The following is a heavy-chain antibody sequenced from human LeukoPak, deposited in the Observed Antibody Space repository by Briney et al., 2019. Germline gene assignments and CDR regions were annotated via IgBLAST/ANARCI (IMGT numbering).Heavy chain of an antibody. J-gene: IGHJ4*02. Sequence: GGSLRLSCAASGFTFSSYAMSWVRQAPGKGLKWVSAISGSGGSTYYADSVKGRFTISRDNSKNTLYLQMNSLRAEDTAVYYCAKVKVRGVIITIFDYWGQGTLVTVSS. CDR3: AKVKVRGVIITIFDY. CDR2: ISGSGGST. V-gene: IGHV3-23*01. D-gene: IGHD3-10*01. CDR1: GFTFSSYA.